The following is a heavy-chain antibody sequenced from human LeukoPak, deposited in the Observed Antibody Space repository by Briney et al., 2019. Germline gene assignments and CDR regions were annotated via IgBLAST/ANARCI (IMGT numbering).Heavy chain of an antibody. CDR2: MHNGVHT. CDR1: GDSISNYF. CDR3: AATIKRDYGDTNLDF. D-gene: IGHD4/OR15-4a*01. Sequence: SETLSLTCTVPGDSISNYFWSWIRQPPGKGLEWIAYMHNGVHTNYNPSLKSRVTISGDTSKNQLSLKLTSVTAADTAVYYCAATIKRDYGDTNLDFWGQGTLVTVSS. V-gene: IGHV4-59*01. J-gene: IGHJ4*02.